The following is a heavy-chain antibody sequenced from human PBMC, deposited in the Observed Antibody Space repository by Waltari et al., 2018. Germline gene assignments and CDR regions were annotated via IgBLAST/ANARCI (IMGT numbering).Heavy chain of an antibody. J-gene: IGHJ5*02. CDR1: GGSISSGSYY. D-gene: IGHD3-3*02. V-gene: IGHV4-61*02. CDR3: ARDLSPNWFDP. CDR2: IYTSGST. Sequence: QVQLQESGPGLVKPSQTLSLTCTVSGGSISSGSYYWSWFRQPAGKGLEWIGRIYTSGSTNYNPSRKSRVTISVDTSKNQFSLKLSSVTAADTAVYYCARDLSPNWFDPWGQGTLVTVSS.